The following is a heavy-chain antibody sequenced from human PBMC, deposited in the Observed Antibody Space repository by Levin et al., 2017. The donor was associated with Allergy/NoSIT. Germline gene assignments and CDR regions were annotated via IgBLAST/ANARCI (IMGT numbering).Heavy chain of an antibody. J-gene: IGHJ3*02. D-gene: IGHD6-13*01. CDR2: IYPGDSDT. Sequence: GESLKISCKGSGYSFTSYWIGWVRQMPGKGLEWMGIIYPGDSDTRYSPSFQGQVTISADKSISTAYLQWSSLKASDTAMYYCARNILPSIAAAGDAFDIWGQGTMVTVSS. CDR3: ARNILPSIAAAGDAFDI. V-gene: IGHV5-51*01. CDR1: GYSFTSYW.